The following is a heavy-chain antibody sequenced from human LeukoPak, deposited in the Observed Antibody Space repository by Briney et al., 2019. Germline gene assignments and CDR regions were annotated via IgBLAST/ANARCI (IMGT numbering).Heavy chain of an antibody. V-gene: IGHV3-9*01. CDR3: AKGFLNYYDSPGYFDY. J-gene: IGHJ4*02. Sequence: PGRSLRLSCAASGFTFDDYAMHWVRQAPGKGLEWVSGISWNSGSIGYADSVKGRFTISRDNAKNSLYLQMNSLRAEDTALYYCAKGFLNYYDSPGYFDYWGQGTLVTVSS. CDR1: GFTFDDYA. D-gene: IGHD3-22*01. CDR2: ISWNSGSI.